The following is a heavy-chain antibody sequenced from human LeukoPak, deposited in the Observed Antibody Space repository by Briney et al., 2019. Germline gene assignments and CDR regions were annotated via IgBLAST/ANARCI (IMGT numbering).Heavy chain of an antibody. Sequence: PGGSLRLSCAASGFTFSTYWMNWFRQTPGKGLEWVAKIKADGGEKDHVASVKGRFTISRDNAKNSLYLQMNSPRAEDTAVYYCAELGITMIGGVWGKGTTVTISS. CDR2: IKADGGEK. D-gene: IGHD3-10*02. V-gene: IGHV3-7*01. CDR1: GFTFSTYW. CDR3: AELGITMIGGV. J-gene: IGHJ6*04.